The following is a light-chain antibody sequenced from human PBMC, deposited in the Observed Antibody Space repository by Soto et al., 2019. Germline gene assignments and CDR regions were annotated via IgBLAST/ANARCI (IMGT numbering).Light chain of an antibody. J-gene: IGKJ1*01. V-gene: IGKV1-5*03. CDR2: KAS. CDR1: QSISSW. CDR3: QQYNSYWT. Sequence: DIQMTQSPSTLSASVGDRVTITCRSSQSISSWLAWYQQKPGKAPKLLIYKASSLESGVPSRFSGSGSGTEFTLTISSLQPEDFATYYCQQYNSYWTFGKGTKVEIK.